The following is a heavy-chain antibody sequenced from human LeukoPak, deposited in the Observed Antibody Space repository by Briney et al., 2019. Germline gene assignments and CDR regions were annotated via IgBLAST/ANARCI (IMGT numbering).Heavy chain of an antibody. D-gene: IGHD2-2*01. Sequence: GASVKVSCKASGYTFTSYGISWVRQAPGQGLEWMGWISAYNGNTNYAQKLQGRVTMTTDTSTSTAYMGLRSLRSDDTAVYYCARIGGRGDIVVVPAANVWGQGTLVTVSS. J-gene: IGHJ4*02. CDR1: GYTFTSYG. CDR2: ISAYNGNT. V-gene: IGHV1-18*01. CDR3: ARIGGRGDIVVVPAANV.